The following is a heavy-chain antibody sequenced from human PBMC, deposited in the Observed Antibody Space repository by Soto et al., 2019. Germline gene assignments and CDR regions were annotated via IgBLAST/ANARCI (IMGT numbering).Heavy chain of an antibody. J-gene: IGHJ4*02. CDR3: ARTVYDFWSGYRYYFDY. D-gene: IGHD3-3*01. CDR1: GCTFSSYA. CDR2: ISAYNGNT. Sequence: ASVKVSCKASGCTFSSYAISWVRQAPGQGLEWMGWISAYNGNTNYAQKLQGRVTMTTDTSTSTAYMELRSLRSDDTAVYYCARTVYDFWSGYRYYFDYWGQGTLDKVSS. V-gene: IGHV1-18*01.